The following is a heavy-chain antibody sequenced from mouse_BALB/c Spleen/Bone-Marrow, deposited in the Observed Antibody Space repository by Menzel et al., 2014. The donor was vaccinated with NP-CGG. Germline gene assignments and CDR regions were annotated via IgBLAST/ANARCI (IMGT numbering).Heavy chain of an antibody. CDR3: VRGNDENDSPVLV. Sequence: EVKLQESGPELVKPGASVKISCKASGYSFTGYFMNWMKQSHGKSLEWIGRINPYNGDPFYNQKFKGQATLTVDKSSSTAHIERSSATPEDSVHYDFVRGNDENDSPVLVCGQETLCSLSA. J-gene: IGHJ3*01. V-gene: IGHV1-37*01. CDR2: INPYNGDP. D-gene: IGHD2-12*01. CDR1: GYSFTGYF.